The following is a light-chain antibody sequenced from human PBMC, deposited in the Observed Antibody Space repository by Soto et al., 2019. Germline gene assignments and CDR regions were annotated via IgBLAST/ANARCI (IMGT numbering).Light chain of an antibody. CDR2: SVS. CDR1: SSDVGGHNY. Sequence: QSALTRPRSGSGSPGQSVTISCTGTSSDVGGHNYVSWYQQYPGKAPRLLLSSVSKRPSGVPDRFSGSKSGNTASLTISGLQAEDEADYYCCSYAGSYTYVFGTGTKVTVL. V-gene: IGLV2-11*01. CDR3: CSYAGSYTYV. J-gene: IGLJ1*01.